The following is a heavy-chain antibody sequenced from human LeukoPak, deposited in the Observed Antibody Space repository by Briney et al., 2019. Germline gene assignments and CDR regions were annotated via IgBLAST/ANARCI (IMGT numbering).Heavy chain of an antibody. Sequence: ASVKVSCKASGGTFSSYAISWVRQAPGQGLEWMGGIIPIFGTAKYAQNFQGRVSIAADRSTSTAYMELSSLRSEDTAVYYCARLYTHYDSSGYYYEDYWGQGTLVTVSS. CDR1: GGTFSSYA. CDR2: IIPIFGTA. D-gene: IGHD3-22*01. V-gene: IGHV1-69*06. J-gene: IGHJ4*02. CDR3: ARLYTHYDSSGYYYEDY.